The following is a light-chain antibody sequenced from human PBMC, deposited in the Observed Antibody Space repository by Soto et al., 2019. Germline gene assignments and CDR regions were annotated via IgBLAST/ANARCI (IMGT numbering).Light chain of an antibody. Sequence: QSVLTQPPSASGSPGQSVTISCTGTSSDVGDNYVSWYQQHLGKAPKLIIYDVYNRPSGVSHRFSGSKTGNTASLIISGLQAEDEADYYCSSYTSTTSYVFGSGTKLTVL. CDR2: DVY. CDR3: SSYTSTTSYV. CDR1: SSDVGDNY. J-gene: IGLJ1*01. V-gene: IGLV2-14*03.